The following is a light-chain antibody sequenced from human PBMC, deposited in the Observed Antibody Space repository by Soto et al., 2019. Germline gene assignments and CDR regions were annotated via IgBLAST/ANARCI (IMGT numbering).Light chain of an antibody. J-gene: IGKJ5*01. Sequence: DIPMTQSPSSLSASVGDRISITCRASQSVSSYLNWYQQKPGKAPRLLIYAASHLQTVVPSRFRGTGSATHFTFTISSLQPEDFAYYYFQQSYRAVTFGEVTRLEI. CDR3: QQSYRAVT. CDR1: QSVSSY. CDR2: AAS. V-gene: IGKV1-39*01.